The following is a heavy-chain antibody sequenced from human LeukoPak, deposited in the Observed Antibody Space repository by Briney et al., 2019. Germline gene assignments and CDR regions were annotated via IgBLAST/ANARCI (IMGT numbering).Heavy chain of an antibody. J-gene: IGHJ4*02. Sequence: GGSLRLSCAASGFTFSNYAMSWVRQAPGKGLXXXXXXSGSGDSTYYADSVKGRFTISRDSSMETLYLQMNSLRAEDTATYFCAKRLSFGVAIGDFDYWGQGTLVTVSS. CDR2: XSGSGDST. V-gene: IGHV3-23*01. CDR1: GFTFSNYA. CDR3: AKRLSFGVAIGDFDY. D-gene: IGHD3-3*01.